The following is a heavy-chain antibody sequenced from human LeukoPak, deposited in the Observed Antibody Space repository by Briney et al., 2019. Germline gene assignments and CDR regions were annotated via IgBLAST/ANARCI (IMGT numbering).Heavy chain of an antibody. D-gene: IGHD3-22*01. J-gene: IGHJ4*02. CDR2: ISSGSTYI. Sequence: GGSLRLSCAASGFTVNTYSMNWVRQAPGKGLEWVSSISSGSTYIYYADSVKGRFTISRDNAKNSLYLQMNSLRAEDTAVYYCARDWAVNYYDSSGYQGYFDYWGQGTLVTVSS. CDR3: ARDWAVNYYDSSGYQGYFDY. V-gene: IGHV3-21*01. CDR1: GFTVNTYS.